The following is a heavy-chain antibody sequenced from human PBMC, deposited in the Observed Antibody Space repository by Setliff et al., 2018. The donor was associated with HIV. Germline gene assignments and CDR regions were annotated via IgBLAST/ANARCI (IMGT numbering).Heavy chain of an antibody. D-gene: IGHD6-19*01. CDR2: SSTSSENT. J-gene: IGHJ4*02. Sequence: ASVKVSCKTSGYTFTNHGINWVRQAPGQGLEWMGWSSTSSENTYYAEKFQGRVTMTTDTSTNTAYLDLGSLRSDDTAIYYCARVIQDTSGWYGRLDYWGQGTLVTVSS. CDR1: GYTFTNHG. V-gene: IGHV1-18*01. CDR3: ARVIQDTSGWYGRLDY.